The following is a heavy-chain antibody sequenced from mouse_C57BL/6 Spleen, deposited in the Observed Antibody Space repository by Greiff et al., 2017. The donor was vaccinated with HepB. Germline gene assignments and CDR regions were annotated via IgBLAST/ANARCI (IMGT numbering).Heavy chain of an antibody. Sequence: EVMLVESGGGLVQPGGSLSLSCAASGFTFTDYYMSWVRQPPGKALEWLGFIRNKANGYTTEYSASVKGRFTISRDNSQSILYLQMNALRAEDSATYYCARSYGYDAFAYWGQGTLVTVSA. CDR1: GFTFTDYY. D-gene: IGHD2-2*01. V-gene: IGHV7-3*01. CDR3: ARSYGYDAFAY. J-gene: IGHJ3*01. CDR2: IRNKANGYTT.